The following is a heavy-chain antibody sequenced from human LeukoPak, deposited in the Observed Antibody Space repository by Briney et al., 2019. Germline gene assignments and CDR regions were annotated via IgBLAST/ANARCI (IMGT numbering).Heavy chain of an antibody. CDR3: AREARFYYGSNGY. V-gene: IGHV3-21*01. CDR2: ISSSSSYI. D-gene: IGHD3-10*01. J-gene: IGHJ4*02. CDR1: GFTFSSYI. Sequence: GGSLRLSGAASGFTFSSYIMNWVRQAPGKGLEWVSSISSSSSYIYYADSVKGRFTISRDNAKNSLYLQMNSLRAEDTAVYYCAREARFYYGSNGYWGQGTLVTVSS.